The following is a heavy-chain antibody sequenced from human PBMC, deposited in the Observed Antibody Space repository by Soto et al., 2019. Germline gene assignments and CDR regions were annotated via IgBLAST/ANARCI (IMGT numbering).Heavy chain of an antibody. V-gene: IGHV5-51*01. CDR1: GYSFTSYW. J-gene: IGHJ6*02. Sequence: PGESLKISCKGSGYSFTSYWIGWVRQMPGKGLEWMGIIYPGDSDTRYSPSFQGQVTISADKSISTAYLQWSSLRDEDTAVYYCARDHEMEPTFFRLDVWGQGTTVTVSS. CDR3: ARDHEMEPTFFRLDV. D-gene: IGHD1-1*01. CDR2: IYPGDSDT.